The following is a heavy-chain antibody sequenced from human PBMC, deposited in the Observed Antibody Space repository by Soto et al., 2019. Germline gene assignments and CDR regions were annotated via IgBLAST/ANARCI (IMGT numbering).Heavy chain of an antibody. CDR3: ARDDSSSWYFYGMDV. Sequence: ESGGGVVQPGRSLRLSCAASGFTFSSYGMHWVRQAPGKGLEWVAVIWYDGSNKYYADSVKGRFTISRDNSRNTLYLQMNSLRAEDTAVYYCARDDSSSWYFYGMDVWGQGTTVTVSS. V-gene: IGHV3-33*01. CDR1: GFTFSSYG. D-gene: IGHD6-13*01. CDR2: IWYDGSNK. J-gene: IGHJ6*02.